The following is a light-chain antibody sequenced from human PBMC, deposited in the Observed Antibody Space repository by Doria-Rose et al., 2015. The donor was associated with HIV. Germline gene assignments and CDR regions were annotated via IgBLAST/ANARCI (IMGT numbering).Light chain of an antibody. CDR2: GNT. V-gene: IGLV1-40*01. J-gene: IGLJ1*01. CDR3: QSYDSRLSVYV. CDR1: SSNIGAGFD. Sequence: QSALTQPPSVSGAPGQRVAISCTGSSSNIGAGFDVNWYQQFPGTAPKLLIHGNTNRPSGVTDRFSGSKSGTSASLAISGLRAEDEADYYCQSYDSRLSVYVFGAGTKVTVL.